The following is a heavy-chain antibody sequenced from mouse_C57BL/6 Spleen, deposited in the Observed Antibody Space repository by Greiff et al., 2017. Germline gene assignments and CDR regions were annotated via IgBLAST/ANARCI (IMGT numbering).Heavy chain of an antibody. J-gene: IGHJ4*01. Sequence: VQLKESGPGLVKPSQSLSLTCSVTGYSITSGYYWNWIRQFPGNKLEWMGYISYDGSNNYNPSLKNRITITRDTSKNQFFMKLNSVTNEDTATYYCAREGGYDGYYYAMDYWGQGTSVTVSS. D-gene: IGHD2-2*01. CDR2: ISYDGSN. CDR1: GYSITSGYY. CDR3: AREGGYDGYYYAMDY. V-gene: IGHV3-6*01.